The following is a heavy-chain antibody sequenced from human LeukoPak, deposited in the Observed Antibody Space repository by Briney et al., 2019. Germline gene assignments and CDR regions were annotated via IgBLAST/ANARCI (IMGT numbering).Heavy chain of an antibody. D-gene: IGHD3-9*01. J-gene: IGHJ4*02. V-gene: IGHV6-1*01. CDR1: GDSVSSNSAA. CDR2: TYYRSKWYN. Sequence: SQTLSLTCAISGDSVSSNSAAWNWIRQSPSRGLEWLGRTYYRSKWYNDYAVSVKSRITINPDTSKNQFSLQLNSVTPEDTAVNYCARAPYFDWLGGGGGTFDYWGQGTLVTVSS. CDR3: ARAPYFDWLGGGGGTFDY.